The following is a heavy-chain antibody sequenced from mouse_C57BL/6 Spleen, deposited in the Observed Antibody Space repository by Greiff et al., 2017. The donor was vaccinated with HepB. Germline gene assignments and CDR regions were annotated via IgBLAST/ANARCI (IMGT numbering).Heavy chain of an antibody. Sequence: QVQLQQSGPELVKPGASVKLSCKASGYTFTSYDINWVKQRPGQGLEWIGWIYPKDGSTKYNEKFKGKATLTVDTSSSTAYMELHSLTSEVSAVYFCARRRYYGSSGYAMDYWGQGTSVTVSS. D-gene: IGHD1-1*01. V-gene: IGHV1-85*01. CDR3: ARRRYYGSSGYAMDY. J-gene: IGHJ4*01. CDR2: IYPKDGST. CDR1: GYTFTSYD.